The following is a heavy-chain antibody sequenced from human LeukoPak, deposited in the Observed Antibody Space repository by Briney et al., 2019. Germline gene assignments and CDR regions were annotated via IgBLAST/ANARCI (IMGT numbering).Heavy chain of an antibody. Sequence: ASVKVSCKASGYTFTSYDINWVRQATGQGLEWMGWMNPNSGNTGYAQKFQGRVTMTRNTSISTAYMELSSLRSEDTAVYYCARGLSDLRYYYYGMDVWGQGTTATVSS. D-gene: IGHD3-16*01. CDR2: MNPNSGNT. J-gene: IGHJ6*02. CDR1: GYTFTSYD. CDR3: ARGLSDLRYYYYGMDV. V-gene: IGHV1-8*01.